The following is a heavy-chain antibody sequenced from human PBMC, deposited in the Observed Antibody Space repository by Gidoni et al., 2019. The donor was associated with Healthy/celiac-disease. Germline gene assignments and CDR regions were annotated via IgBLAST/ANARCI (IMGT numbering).Heavy chain of an antibody. CDR2: INHSGST. CDR3: ARVSIFGVVMGSGGYYYGMDV. D-gene: IGHD3-3*01. CDR1: GGSFSGYY. V-gene: IGHV4-34*01. Sequence: QVQLQQWRAGLLKPSETLSLTCAVYGGSFSGYYWSWIRQTPGKGLEWIREINHSGSTNYNPYLKSRVTISVDTSKTQFSLSLGSVAAADTAVYYCARVSIFGVVMGSGGYYYGMDVWGQGTTAPVSS. J-gene: IGHJ6*02.